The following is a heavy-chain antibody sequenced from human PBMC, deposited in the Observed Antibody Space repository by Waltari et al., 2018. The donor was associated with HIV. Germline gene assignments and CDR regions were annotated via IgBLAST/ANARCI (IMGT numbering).Heavy chain of an antibody. J-gene: IGHJ5*01. Sequence: EVQLVESGGGLVPPGGSLRLSCPASGSTISPYAMHWVRQAKGKVLEGLSTMDPAGDTYYPGTGKGRLTISRENAKNSLYLQMNSLRAEDTAVYYCAARGSFYSWGQGTLVTVSS. CDR2: MDPAGDT. V-gene: IGHV3-13*01. CDR3: AARGSFYS. D-gene: IGHD1-26*01. CDR1: GSTISPYA.